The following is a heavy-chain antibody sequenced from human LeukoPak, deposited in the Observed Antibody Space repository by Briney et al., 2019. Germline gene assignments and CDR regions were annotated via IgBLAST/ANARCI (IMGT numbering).Heavy chain of an antibody. CDR3: GKEASIMGDY. D-gene: IGHD3-16*01. V-gene: IGHV3-23*01. CDR2: ISGSGGST. CDR1: GFAFSSYA. J-gene: IGHJ4*02. Sequence: GGSLRLSCAASGFAFSSYAMSWLRQAPEKGLEWVSAISGSGGSTYYADSVKGRFTISRDNSKNTLYLQMNSLRAEDTAVYYCGKEASIMGDYWGQGTLVTVSS.